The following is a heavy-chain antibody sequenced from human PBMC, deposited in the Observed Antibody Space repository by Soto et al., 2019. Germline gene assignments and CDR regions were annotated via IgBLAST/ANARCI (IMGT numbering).Heavy chain of an antibody. D-gene: IGHD6-13*01. CDR2: INAGNGNT. CDR3: ARDVSIAAALYDY. CDR1: GYTFTSYA. V-gene: IGHV1-3*05. J-gene: IGHJ4*02. Sequence: QVQLVQSGAEEKKPGASVMVSCKASGYTFTSYAMHWVRQAPGQRLEWMGWINAGNGNTKSSQKFQGRVTITRDTSASTAYMELSSLKSEDTAVYYCARDVSIAAALYDYWGQGTLVTVSS.